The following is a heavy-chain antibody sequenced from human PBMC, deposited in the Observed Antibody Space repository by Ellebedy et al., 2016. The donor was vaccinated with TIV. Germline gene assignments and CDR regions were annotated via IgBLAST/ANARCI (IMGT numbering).Heavy chain of an antibody. D-gene: IGHD3-10*01. CDR2: ISAYNGNT. Sequence: AASVKVSCKAYDNSFTRFGFTWVRQAPGQGLEWMGWISAYNGNTKYAQMFQDRFTMTTDTSTKTVYMELRSLRSDDTALYYCARTHYRFGIKDYLDYWGQGTLVTVSS. CDR3: ARTHYRFGIKDYLDY. J-gene: IGHJ4*02. CDR1: DNSFTRFG. V-gene: IGHV1-18*04.